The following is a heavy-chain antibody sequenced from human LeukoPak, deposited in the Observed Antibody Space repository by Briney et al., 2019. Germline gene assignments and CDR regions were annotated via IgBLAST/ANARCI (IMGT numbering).Heavy chain of an antibody. CDR1: GGSFSGYY. CDR2: INHSGST. CDR3: ARGSPRYYDSSGYYFKGTNWFDP. Sequence: SETLSLTCAVYGGSFSGYYWSWIRQPPGKGLEWIGEINHSGSTNYNPSLKSRVTISVDTSKNQFSLKLSSVTAADTAVYYCARGSPRYYDSSGYYFKGTNWFDPWGQGTLVTVSS. J-gene: IGHJ5*02. D-gene: IGHD3-22*01. V-gene: IGHV4-34*01.